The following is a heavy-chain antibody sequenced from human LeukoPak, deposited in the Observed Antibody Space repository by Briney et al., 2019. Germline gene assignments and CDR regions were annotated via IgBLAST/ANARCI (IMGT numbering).Heavy chain of an antibody. CDR2: ISSSSSYI. CDR3: ARGVRYSGYDYDY. Sequence: GGSLRLSCAASGLTFGNYAMSWVRQAPGKGLEWVSFISSSSSYIYYADSVKGRFTISRDNAKNSLYLQMNSLRAEDTAVYYCARGVRYSGYDYDYWGQGTLVTVSS. D-gene: IGHD5-12*01. V-gene: IGHV3-21*01. CDR1: GLTFGNYA. J-gene: IGHJ4*02.